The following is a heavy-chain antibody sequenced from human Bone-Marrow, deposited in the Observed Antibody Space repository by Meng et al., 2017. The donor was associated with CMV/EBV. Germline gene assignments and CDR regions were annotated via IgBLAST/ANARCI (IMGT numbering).Heavy chain of an antibody. CDR2: IIPILGIA. J-gene: IGHJ5*02. V-gene: IGHV1-69*04. CDR1: GGTFSSYA. Sequence: SVKVSCKASGGTFSSYAISWVRQAPGQGLEWMGRIIPILGIANYAQKFQGRVTITADKSTSTAYMELSSLRSDDTAVYYCARVDILTGYGRWWFDPWGQGTLVTVSS. D-gene: IGHD3-9*01. CDR3: ARVDILTGYGRWWFDP.